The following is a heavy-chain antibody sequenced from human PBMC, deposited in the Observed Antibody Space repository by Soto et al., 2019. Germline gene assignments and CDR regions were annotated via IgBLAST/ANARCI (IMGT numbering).Heavy chain of an antibody. D-gene: IGHD2-2*01. CDR3: ARLVVVAPVANA. V-gene: IGHV4-38-2*01. CDR2: IYHSGTT. J-gene: IGHJ5*02. CDR1: GDSISSGYH. Sequence: SETLSLTCAVSGDSISSGYHWAWIRQPPGKGLEWVASIYHSGTTYYNPSLTSRVTISVDTSKNQFSLKLTSVTAADTAVYFCARLVVVAPVANAWGQGTLVTVSS.